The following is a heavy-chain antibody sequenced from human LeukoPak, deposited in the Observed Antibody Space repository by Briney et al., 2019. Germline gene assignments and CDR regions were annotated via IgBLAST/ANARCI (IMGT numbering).Heavy chain of an antibody. CDR1: GGSISSYY. CDR2: IYTSGST. D-gene: IGHD2-15*01. V-gene: IGHV4-4*07. Sequence: TSETLSLTCTVSGGSISSYYWSWIRQPAGKGLEWVGRIYTSGSTNYNPSLKSRVTMSVDTSKNQLSLKLSSVTAADTAVYYCARDHCSGGSCYFPLDYSGQGTLVTVSS. CDR3: ARDHCSGGSCYFPLDY. J-gene: IGHJ4*02.